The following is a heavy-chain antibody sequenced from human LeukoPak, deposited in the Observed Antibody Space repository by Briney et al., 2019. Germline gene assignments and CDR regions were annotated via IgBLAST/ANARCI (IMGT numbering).Heavy chain of an antibody. V-gene: IGHV3-30*03. CDR3: TRIPSSTSSWYYFDY. D-gene: IGHD6-13*01. J-gene: IGHJ4*02. Sequence: GGSLRLSCAASGFXFSSYGMHWVRQAPGKGLEWVAVISYDGSNKYYADSVKGRFTISRDNSENTLYLQMNSLRAEDTAVYYCTRIPSSTSSWYYFDYWGQGTLVTVSS. CDR2: ISYDGSNK. CDR1: GFXFSSYG.